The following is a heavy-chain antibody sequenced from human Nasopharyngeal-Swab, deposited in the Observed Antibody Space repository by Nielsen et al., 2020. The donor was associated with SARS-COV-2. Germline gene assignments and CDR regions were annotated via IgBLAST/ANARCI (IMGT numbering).Heavy chain of an antibody. CDR1: GFTFSRYW. J-gene: IGHJ5*02. CDR2: IKQDGSEK. V-gene: IGHV3-7*01. Sequence: GESLKISGAASGFTFSRYWMSWVRQAPGKGLEWVANIKQDGSEKYYVDSVKGRFTISRDNAKNSLYLQMNSLRAEDTAVYYCASTSGYGLNWFDPWGQGTLVTVSS. D-gene: IGHD5-12*01. CDR3: ASTSGYGLNWFDP.